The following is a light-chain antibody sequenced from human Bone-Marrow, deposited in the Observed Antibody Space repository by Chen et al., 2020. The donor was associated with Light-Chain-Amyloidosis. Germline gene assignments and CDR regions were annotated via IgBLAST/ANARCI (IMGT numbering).Light chain of an antibody. J-gene: IGLJ3*02. CDR3: QSYQGSSQGV. CDR2: EDD. V-gene: IGLV6-57*01. Sequence: NFMLTQPHSLSESPGKTAILPCTRCSGSIATNYVQCYQQCSRSSPTTLIYEDDQRPSGGPVRCSGAIDRSSNSASITISGLKTEDEADYYCQSYQGSSQGVFGGGTKLPVL. CDR1: SGSIATNY.